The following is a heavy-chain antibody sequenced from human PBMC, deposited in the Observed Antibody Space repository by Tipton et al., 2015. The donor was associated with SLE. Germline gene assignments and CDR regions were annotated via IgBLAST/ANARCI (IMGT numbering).Heavy chain of an antibody. CDR1: GYSISSGYY. CDR3: ARVYYYDSSGYYYFFDS. CDR2: IYHGGNT. Sequence: LRLSCDVSGYSISSGYYWGWIRQPPGKGLEWIGSIYHGGNTYFNPSLKSRVTMPVDTSKNQFSLRLSSVTAADTAVYYCARVYYYDSSGYYYFFDSWGQGTLVTVSS. J-gene: IGHJ4*02. V-gene: IGHV4-38-2*01. D-gene: IGHD3-22*01.